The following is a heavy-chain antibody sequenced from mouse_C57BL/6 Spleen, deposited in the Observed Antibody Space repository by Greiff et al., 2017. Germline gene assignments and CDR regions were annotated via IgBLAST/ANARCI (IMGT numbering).Heavy chain of an antibody. J-gene: IGHJ1*03. V-gene: IGHV1-63*01. D-gene: IGHD1-1*01. CDR1: GYTFTNYW. CDR2: IYPGGGYT. CDR3: ARCDYYGSSGYWYFEV. Sequence: VQLQQSGAELVRPGTSVKMSCKASGYTFTNYWIGWAKQRPGHGLEWIGDIYPGGGYTNYNEKFKGKATLTADKSSSTAYMQFSSLTSEDSAIYYCARCDYYGSSGYWYFEVWGTGTTVTVSS.